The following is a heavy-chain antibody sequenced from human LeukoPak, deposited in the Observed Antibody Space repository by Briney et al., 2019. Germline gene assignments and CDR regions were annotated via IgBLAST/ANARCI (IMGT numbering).Heavy chain of an antibody. CDR1: GYTFTSYG. V-gene: IGHV1-18*01. CDR2: ISAYNGNT. J-gene: IGHJ4*02. D-gene: IGHD3-3*02. Sequence: GASVKVSCKASGYTFTSYGISWVRQAPGQGLEWMGWISAYNGNTNYAQKLQGRVTITADKSTSTAYMELSSLRSEDTAVYYCTSFDPRIFGVVPLDYWGQGTLVTVSS. CDR3: TSFDPRIFGVVPLDY.